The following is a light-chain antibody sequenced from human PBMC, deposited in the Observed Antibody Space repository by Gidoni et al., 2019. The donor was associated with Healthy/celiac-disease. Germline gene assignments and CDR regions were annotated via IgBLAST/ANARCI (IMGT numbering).Light chain of an antibody. CDR3: MQALQTPWT. V-gene: IGKV2-28*01. CDR1: QSLLHSNGYKY. J-gene: IGKJ1*01. Sequence: DIVMTQSPLSLPVTPGEPASISCRSSQSLLHSNGYKYLDWYLQTPGQSPQLLIYLGSNQASGVPDRFSGSGSGTDFTLKISRVEAEDVGVYYCMQALQTPWTFGQGTKVEIK. CDR2: LGS.